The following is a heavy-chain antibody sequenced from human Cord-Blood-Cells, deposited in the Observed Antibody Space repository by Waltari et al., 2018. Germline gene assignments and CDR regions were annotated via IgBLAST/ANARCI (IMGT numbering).Heavy chain of an antibody. D-gene: IGHD6-13*01. CDR3: ARGGSSSSQFDY. Sequence: QVQLVQSGAEVKQPGSSVKVSCRASGGTFSSSPISWVRQAPGQGLEWMGGIIPIFGTANYAQKFQGRVTITADESTSTAYMELSSLRSEDTAVYYCARGGSSSSQFDYWGQGTLVTVSS. J-gene: IGHJ4*02. CDR1: GGTFSSSP. V-gene: IGHV1-69*01. CDR2: IIPIFGTA.